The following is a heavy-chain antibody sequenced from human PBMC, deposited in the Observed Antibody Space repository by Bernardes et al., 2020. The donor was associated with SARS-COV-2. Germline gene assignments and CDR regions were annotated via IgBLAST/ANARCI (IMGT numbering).Heavy chain of an antibody. CDR2: ISSSGSTI. V-gene: IGHV3-11*01. J-gene: IGHJ6*02. D-gene: IGHD3-10*01. Sequence: GGSLRLSCAASGFTFSDYYMSWIRQAPGKGLEWVSYISSSGSTIYYADSVKGRFTISRDNAKNSLYLQMNSLRAEDTAVYYCARFEEHYYGSGVYYYYGMDVWGQGTTVTVSS. CDR3: ARFEEHYYGSGVYYYYGMDV. CDR1: GFTFSDYY.